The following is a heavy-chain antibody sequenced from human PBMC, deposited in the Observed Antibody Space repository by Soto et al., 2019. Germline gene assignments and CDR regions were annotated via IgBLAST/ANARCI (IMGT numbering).Heavy chain of an antibody. CDR1: GGTFSSYA. J-gene: IGHJ4*02. V-gene: IGHV1-69*01. CDR2: IIPIFGTA. D-gene: IGHD3-10*01. Sequence: QVQLVQSGAEVKKPGSSVKVSCEASGGTFSSYAISWVRQAPGQGLEWMGGIIPIFGTANYAQKFQGRVTITADESTSTAYMELSSLRSEDTAVYYCARLASGYYGSGSYRDYWGQGTLVTVSS. CDR3: ARLASGYYGSGSYRDY.